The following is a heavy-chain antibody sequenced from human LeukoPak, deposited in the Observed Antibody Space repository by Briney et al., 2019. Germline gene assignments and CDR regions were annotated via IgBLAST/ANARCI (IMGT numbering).Heavy chain of an antibody. CDR3: ARGRAIFDAFDI. D-gene: IGHD3-3*01. CDR1: GYTFTSYG. V-gene: IGHV1-18*01. J-gene: IGHJ3*02. Sequence: GASVKVSCKASGYTFTSYGISWVRQAPGQGLEWMGWISTYNGNTNYAQKLQGRVTMATDTSTSTAYMELRSLRSDDTAVYFCARGRAIFDAFDIWGQGTMVTVSS. CDR2: ISTYNGNT.